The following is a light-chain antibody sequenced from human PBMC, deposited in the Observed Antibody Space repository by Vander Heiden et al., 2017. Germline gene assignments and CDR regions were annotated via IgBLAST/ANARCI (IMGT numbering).Light chain of an antibody. CDR2: KAS. CDR3: QQYNSYWT. V-gene: IGKV1-5*03. CDR1: ESTSSW. J-gene: IGKJ1*01. Sequence: MTQSPSTLSASVGERHTLTCRASESTSSWLAWYQQKRGKAPKLLIYKASSLESGVPSSFSGRGSGTEFTLTSSRLQPDDFATYYCQQYNSYWTFGQGTKVEIK.